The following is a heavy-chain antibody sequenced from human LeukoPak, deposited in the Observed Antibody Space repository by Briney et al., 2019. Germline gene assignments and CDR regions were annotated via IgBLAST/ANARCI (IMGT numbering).Heavy chain of an antibody. CDR2: FDPEDGET. D-gene: IGHD2-15*01. J-gene: IGHJ4*02. CDR3: ATDQGVAATLDY. V-gene: IGHV1-24*01. CDR1: GYTLTELS. Sequence: ASVKVSCKVSGYTLTELSMHWVRQAPGKGLEWMGGFDPEDGETIYAQKFQGRVTMTEDTSTDTAYMELSSLRSEDTAVYYCATDQGVAATLDYWGQGTLVTVSS.